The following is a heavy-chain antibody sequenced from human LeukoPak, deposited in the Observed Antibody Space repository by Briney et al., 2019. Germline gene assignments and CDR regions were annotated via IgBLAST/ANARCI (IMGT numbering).Heavy chain of an antibody. CDR1: GGSISSYH. CDR3: AKVFQGETLNFYF. Sequence: PSETLSLTCTVSGGSISSYHWSWIRQPAGKGLEWIGRVSNSGSTNYNPSLKSRVTMSVDRSKNQFSLNLNSVTAADTAVYYCAKVFQGETLNFYFRGQGTLVTVSS. D-gene: IGHD3-16*01. V-gene: IGHV4-4*07. J-gene: IGHJ4*02. CDR2: VSNSGST.